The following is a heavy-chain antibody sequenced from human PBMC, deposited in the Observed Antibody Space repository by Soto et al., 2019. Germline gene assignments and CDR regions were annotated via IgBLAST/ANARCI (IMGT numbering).Heavy chain of an antibody. Sequence: QVRLVQSGAEVKKPGASVKVSCKASNYTFSSYGINWVRQAPGQGLEWMGWISVNNGNTNSAQKFQGRFTMTADTSTTTASMELWNLTSDESAVYYGARGNSYYDISGYFYSDYWGQGTLVTVSS. CDR2: ISVNNGNT. D-gene: IGHD3-22*01. J-gene: IGHJ4*02. V-gene: IGHV1-18*01. CDR1: NYTFSSYG. CDR3: ARGNSYYDISGYFYSDY.